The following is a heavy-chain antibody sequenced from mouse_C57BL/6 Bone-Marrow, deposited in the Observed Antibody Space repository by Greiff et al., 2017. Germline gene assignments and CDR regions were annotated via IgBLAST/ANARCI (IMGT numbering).Heavy chain of an antibody. D-gene: IGHD6-2*01. J-gene: IGHJ3*01. CDR1: GYTFTSYW. V-gene: IGHV1-69*01. CDR2: IDPSDSYT. Sequence: QVQLQQPGAELVMPGASVKLSCKASGYTFTSYWMHWVKQRPGQGLEWIGEIDPSDSYTNYHQRFKGKSTLTVDKSSSTAYMQLRSLTSEDSAVDYCARSLWFAYWGKGTLVTVSA. CDR3: ARSLWFAY.